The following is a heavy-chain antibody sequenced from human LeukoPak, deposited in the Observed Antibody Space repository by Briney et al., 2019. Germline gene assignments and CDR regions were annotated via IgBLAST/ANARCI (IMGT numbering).Heavy chain of an antibody. D-gene: IGHD3-10*01. J-gene: IGHJ4*02. CDR3: TTITMIREHEDY. V-gene: IGHV3-15*01. CDR2: IKSKTDGGTT. Sequence: GGSLRLSCAASGFTFSDAWMSWVRQAPGKGLEWVGRIKSKTDGGTTDYAAPVKGRFTISRDDSRNTLSLQMNSLKTEDTAVYYCTTITMIREHEDYWGQGTLVTVSS. CDR1: GFTFSDAW.